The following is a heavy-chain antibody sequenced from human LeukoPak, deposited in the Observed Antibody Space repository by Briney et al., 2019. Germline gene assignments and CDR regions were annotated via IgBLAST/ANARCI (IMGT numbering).Heavy chain of an antibody. J-gene: IGHJ3*02. CDR3: ARLLWYSSGLDAFDI. Sequence: NSSETLSLTCTVSGGSISSYYWSWIRQPPGKGLEWIGYIYYSGSTNYNPSLKSRVTISVDTSKNQFSLKLSSVTAADTAVYYCARLLWYSSGLDAFDIWGQGTMVTVSS. CDR2: IYYSGST. D-gene: IGHD6-19*01. V-gene: IGHV4-59*01. CDR1: GGSISSYY.